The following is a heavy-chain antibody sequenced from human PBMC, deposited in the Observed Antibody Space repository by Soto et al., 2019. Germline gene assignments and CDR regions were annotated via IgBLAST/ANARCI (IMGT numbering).Heavy chain of an antibody. Sequence: RASVKVSCKVAGFTYISYVMHGVRQAPGQRLEWMGRVNPANGNTQYSQTFQGRVTIPWDAATTTAYMELNTLRSEDTAVYYCALSHTGCCSSCDCHGHFDSWGQGTLVSVSS. J-gene: IGHJ4*02. CDR1: GFTYISYV. V-gene: IGHV1-3*01. D-gene: IGHD2-2*01. CDR2: VNPANGNT. CDR3: ALSHTGCCSSCDCHGHFDS.